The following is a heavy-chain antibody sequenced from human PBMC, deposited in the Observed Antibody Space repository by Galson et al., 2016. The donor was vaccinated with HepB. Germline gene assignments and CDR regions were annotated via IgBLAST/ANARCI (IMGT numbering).Heavy chain of an antibody. CDR2: INVYNGNT. Sequence: SVKVSCKASGYTFISNAITWVRQAPGHGLEWMGWINVYNGNTKYAQRLQGRVTLTTDTSTSTAYMELRSLRSDDTAVYYCTRGREGIAVVYWGQGTLVTVSS. D-gene: IGHD6-19*01. V-gene: IGHV1-18*04. CDR1: GYTFISNA. CDR3: TRGREGIAVVY. J-gene: IGHJ4*02.